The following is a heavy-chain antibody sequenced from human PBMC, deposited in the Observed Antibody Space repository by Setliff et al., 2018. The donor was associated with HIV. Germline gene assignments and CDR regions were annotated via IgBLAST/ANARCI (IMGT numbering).Heavy chain of an antibody. CDR3: AHRLSYYGPSGYYSYYFDY. Sequence: SGPTLVNPTQPLTLTCTFSGFSLSTSGVGVGWIRQPPGKALEWLALIYWNDDKRYSPSLKSRLTITKDTSKNQVVLTMTNMDPVDTATYYCAHRLSYYGPSGYYSYYFDYWGQGTLVTVSS. D-gene: IGHD3-22*01. CDR2: IYWNDDK. CDR1: GFSLSTSGVG. J-gene: IGHJ4*02. V-gene: IGHV2-5*01.